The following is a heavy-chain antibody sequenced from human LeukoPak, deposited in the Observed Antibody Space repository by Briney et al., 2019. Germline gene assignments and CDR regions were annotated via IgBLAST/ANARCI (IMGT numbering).Heavy chain of an antibody. CDR3: ARGSILIVAYIDY. Sequence: GASVKVSCKASGGTFTSYAISWVRQAPGQGLEWMGRIIPILGIANYAQKFQGRVTITADKSTSTAYMELSSLRSEDTAVYYCARGSILIVAYIDYWGQGTLVTVSS. CDR2: IIPILGIA. V-gene: IGHV1-69*04. D-gene: IGHD5-12*01. CDR1: GGTFTSYA. J-gene: IGHJ4*02.